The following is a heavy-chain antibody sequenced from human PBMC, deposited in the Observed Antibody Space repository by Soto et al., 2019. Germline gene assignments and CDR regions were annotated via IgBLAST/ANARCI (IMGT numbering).Heavy chain of an antibody. Sequence: SETLSLTCAVSGGSISSSNWWSWVRQPPGKGLEWIGEIYHSGSTNYNPSLKSRVTISVDKSKNQFSLKLSSVTAADTAVYYCAREGRYCSGGSCFGDYYYGMDVWGQGTTVTVS. J-gene: IGHJ6*02. CDR1: GGSISSSNW. CDR2: IYHSGST. CDR3: AREGRYCSGGSCFGDYYYGMDV. V-gene: IGHV4-4*02. D-gene: IGHD2-15*01.